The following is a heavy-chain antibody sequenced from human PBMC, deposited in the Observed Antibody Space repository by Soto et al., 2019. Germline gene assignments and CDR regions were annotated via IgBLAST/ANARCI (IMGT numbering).Heavy chain of an antibody. CDR1: GGTFSTYT. CDR3: ARSGVTGIVIPSHWFDP. J-gene: IGHJ5*02. D-gene: IGHD2-21*02. CDR2: IIPIFGTA. V-gene: IGHV1-69*13. Sequence: GASVKVSCKASGGTFSTYTINWVRQAPGQGLEWMGGIIPIFGTANYAQKFQGRVTITADESMSTAYMELNSLRSQDTAIYYCARSGVTGIVIPSHWFDPWGQGTLVTVSS.